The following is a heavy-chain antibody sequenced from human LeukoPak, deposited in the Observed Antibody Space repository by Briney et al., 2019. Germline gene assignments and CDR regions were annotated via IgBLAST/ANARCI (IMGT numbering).Heavy chain of an antibody. D-gene: IGHD7-27*01. Sequence: ASVKVSCKASGYTFTGYFMHWVRQAPGQGLEWMGWINAYSGGTNYAQKFQGRVIMTGDTSITTAYMELSRLRSDDTAVYYCARATSNWGNDYWGQGTLVTVSS. CDR1: GYTFTGYF. CDR3: ARATSNWGNDY. J-gene: IGHJ4*02. V-gene: IGHV1-2*02. CDR2: INAYSGGT.